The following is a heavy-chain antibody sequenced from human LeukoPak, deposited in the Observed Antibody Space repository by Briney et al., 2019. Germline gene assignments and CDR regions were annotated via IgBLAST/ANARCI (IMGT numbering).Heavy chain of an antibody. Sequence: GGSLRLSCAASGFTFSSYEMNWVRQAPGKGLEWVSYISSSGSTIYYADSVKGRFTISRDNAKISLYLQMNSLRAEDTAVYYCARAVDDYSNYGIRDDTFDYWGQGTLVTVSS. CDR3: ARAVDDYSNYGIRDDTFDY. D-gene: IGHD4-11*01. CDR1: GFTFSSYE. V-gene: IGHV3-48*03. CDR2: ISSSGSTI. J-gene: IGHJ4*02.